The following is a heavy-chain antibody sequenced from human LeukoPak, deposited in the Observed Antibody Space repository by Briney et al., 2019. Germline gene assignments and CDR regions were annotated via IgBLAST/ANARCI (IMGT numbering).Heavy chain of an antibody. D-gene: IGHD5-18*01. CDR3: ARVDTVMAYYFDL. J-gene: IGHJ4*02. CDR2: IYSGGTT. CDR1: GFTVSTNC. V-gene: IGHV3-53*04. Sequence: GGSLRLSCAASGFTVSTNCMTWVSQAPGKGLEWVSTIYSGGTTYYADSVMGRFTISRHNSRNTLYLQMNSLRAEDTAVYYCARVDTVMAYYFDLWGQGTLVTVSS.